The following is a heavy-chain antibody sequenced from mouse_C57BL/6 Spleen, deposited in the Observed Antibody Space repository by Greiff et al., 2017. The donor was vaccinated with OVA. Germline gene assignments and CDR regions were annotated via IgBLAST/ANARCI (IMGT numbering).Heavy chain of an antibody. CDR1: GFTFSDYG. CDR2: ISSGSSTI. CDR3: ARPGYGSSYWYFDV. Sequence: EVHLVESGGGLVKPGGSLKLSCAASGFTFSDYGMHWVRQAPEKGLEWVAYISSGSSTIYYADTVKGRFTISRDKAKNTLCRQRTSLMSEDTAMYYCARPGYGSSYWYFDVWGTGTTVTVSS. J-gene: IGHJ1*03. D-gene: IGHD1-1*01. V-gene: IGHV5-17*01.